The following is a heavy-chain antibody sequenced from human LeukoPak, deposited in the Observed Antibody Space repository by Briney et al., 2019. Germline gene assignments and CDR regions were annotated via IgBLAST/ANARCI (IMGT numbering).Heavy chain of an antibody. D-gene: IGHD1-14*01. J-gene: IGHJ4*02. CDR2: ISGSGGST. Sequence: GGSLRLSCAASGFSFSSFAMAWVRQAPGEGLEWVSTISGSGGSTYYADSVKGRFTISRDNSRNTVYLQMNSLRAEDTAVYYCAKDWASGNYFDYWGQGTLVTVSS. CDR1: GFSFSSFA. CDR3: AKDWASGNYFDY. V-gene: IGHV3-23*01.